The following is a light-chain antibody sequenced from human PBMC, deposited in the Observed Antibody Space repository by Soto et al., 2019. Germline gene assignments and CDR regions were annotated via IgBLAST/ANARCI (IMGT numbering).Light chain of an antibody. Sequence: EIVLTKSPVTLSLSPGERATLSCRASQRLSSLLGGDYLSWYQHKPGQAPRLLISDASSRATGIRARYNGSGAGTDFALTISGLEPVFFGVYYCQQRTGSFGGGTKVEI. V-gene: IGKV3-11*01. J-gene: IGKJ4*02. CDR2: DAS. CDR3: QQRTGS. CDR1: QRLSSL.